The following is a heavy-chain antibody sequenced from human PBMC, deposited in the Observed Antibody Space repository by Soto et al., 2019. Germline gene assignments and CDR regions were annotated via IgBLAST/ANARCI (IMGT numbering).Heavy chain of an antibody. Sequence: SETLSLTCSVSGYFVSSGDFYWSWIRRHPGKGLEWLGFIDPTGGDHYNPSLKSRLNILIDTSNNQFSLRLNSVTAADTAVYYCATGQVAGPQADAAYLEYWGLGLLVTVYS. CDR3: ATGQVAGPQADAAYLEY. CDR2: IDPTGGD. J-gene: IGHJ4*02. V-gene: IGHV4-31*03. D-gene: IGHD6-19*01. CDR1: GYFVSSGDFY.